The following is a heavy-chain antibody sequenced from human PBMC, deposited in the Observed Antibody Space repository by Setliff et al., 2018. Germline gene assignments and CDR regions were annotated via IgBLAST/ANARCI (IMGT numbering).Heavy chain of an antibody. J-gene: IGHJ4*01. CDR3: ARERYFDWFFED. CDR2: IHASGSP. V-gene: IGHV4-61*02. D-gene: IGHD3-9*01. CDR1: GGSITSGSFY. Sequence: SETLSLTCTVSGGSITSGSFYWSWIRLPAGKKLEWIGRIHASGSPDYNPSFKSRVTISRDTSTNQFSLKLGSVTAADTAVYYCARERYFDWFFEDWGHGTLVTV.